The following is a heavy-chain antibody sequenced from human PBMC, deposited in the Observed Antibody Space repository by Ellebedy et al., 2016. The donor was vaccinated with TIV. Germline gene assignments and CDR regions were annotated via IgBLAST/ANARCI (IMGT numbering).Heavy chain of an antibody. V-gene: IGHV1-69*13. CDR3: ARVKGYCSTASCLYFDY. CDR1: GGTFSNYA. Sequence: AASVKVSCKASGGTFSNYAISWVRQAPGQGLEWMGGIITIFGTATFAQKFQGRVTLTADESTSTAYMELCSLKAEDTAVYYCARVKGYCSTASCLYFDYWGQGTLVTVSS. D-gene: IGHD2-2*01. CDR2: IITIFGTA. J-gene: IGHJ4*02.